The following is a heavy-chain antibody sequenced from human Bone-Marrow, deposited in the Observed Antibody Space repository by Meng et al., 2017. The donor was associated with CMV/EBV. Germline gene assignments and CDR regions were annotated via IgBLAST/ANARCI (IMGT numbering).Heavy chain of an antibody. CDR1: GFTFSSYW. V-gene: IGHV3-7*01. Sequence: GGSLRLSCAASGFTFSSYWMSWVRQAPGKGLEWVANIKQDGSEKYYVDSVKGRFTISRDNAKNSLYLQMNSLRAEDTAVYYCARMEASFYYYAMDVWGQGTTVTVSS. CDR2: IKQDGSEK. D-gene: IGHD2-15*01. CDR3: ARMEASFYYYAMDV. J-gene: IGHJ6*02.